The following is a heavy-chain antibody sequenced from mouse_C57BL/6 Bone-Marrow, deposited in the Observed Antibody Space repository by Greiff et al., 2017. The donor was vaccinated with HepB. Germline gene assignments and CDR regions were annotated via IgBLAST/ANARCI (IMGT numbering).Heavy chain of an antibody. Sequence: QVQLQQPGAELVMPGASVKLSCKASGYTFTSYWMHWVKQRPGQGLEWIGEIDPSDSYTNYNQKFKGKSTLTVDKSSSTAYMQLSSLTSEDAAVYYCARGREWLHWFAYWGQGTLVTVSA. CDR3: ARGREWLHWFAY. J-gene: IGHJ3*01. CDR1: GYTFTSYW. V-gene: IGHV1-69*01. CDR2: IDPSDSYT. D-gene: IGHD2-2*01.